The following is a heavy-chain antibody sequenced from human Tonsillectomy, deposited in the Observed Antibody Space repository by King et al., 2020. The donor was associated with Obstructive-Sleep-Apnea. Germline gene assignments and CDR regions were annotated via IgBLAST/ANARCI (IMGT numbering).Heavy chain of an antibody. V-gene: IGHV3-23*04. CDR3: AKGTDDYGDYITSYFDY. D-gene: IGHD4-17*01. J-gene: IGHJ4*02. Sequence: VQLVESGGDLIQPGGSLRLSCAASGFTFSNYAMSWVRQAPGKGLEWVSATGGSGGGIYYADSVKGRFTISRDNSKNTLYLQMNSLRAEDTAVYYCAKGTDDYGDYITSYFDYWGQGTLVTVSS. CDR2: TGGSGGGI. CDR1: GFTFSNYA.